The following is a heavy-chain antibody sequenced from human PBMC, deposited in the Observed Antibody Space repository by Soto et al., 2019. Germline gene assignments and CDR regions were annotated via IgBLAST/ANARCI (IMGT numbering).Heavy chain of an antibody. D-gene: IGHD7-27*01. CDR3: ARERDWGHAFDI. CDR1: GGSISSGGYS. J-gene: IGHJ3*02. V-gene: IGHV4-30-2*01. CDR2: IYHSGST. Sequence: PSETLSLTCAVSGGSISSGGYSWSWIRQPPGKGLEWIGYIYHSGSTYYNPSLKSRVTISVDRSKNQFSLKLSSVTAADTAVYYCARERDWGHAFDIWGQGAMVT.